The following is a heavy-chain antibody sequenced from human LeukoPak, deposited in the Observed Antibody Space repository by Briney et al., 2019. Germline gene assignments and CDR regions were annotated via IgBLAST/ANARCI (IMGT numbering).Heavy chain of an antibody. Sequence: SETLSLTCAVYGGSFSGYYWSWIRQPPGKGLEWIGEINHSGSTNYNPSLKSRVTISVDTSKNQFSLKLSSVTAADSAVYYCAGGPIVVVVAATNYYGMDVWGQGTTVTVSS. CDR1: GGSFSGYY. J-gene: IGHJ6*02. CDR2: INHSGST. V-gene: IGHV4-34*01. CDR3: AGGPIVVVVAATNYYGMDV. D-gene: IGHD2-15*01.